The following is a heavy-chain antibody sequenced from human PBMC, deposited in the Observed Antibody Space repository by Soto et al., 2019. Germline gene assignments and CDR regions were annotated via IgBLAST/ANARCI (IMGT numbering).Heavy chain of an antibody. D-gene: IGHD2-15*01. CDR2: ISWNTGTI. J-gene: IGHJ3*02. Sequence: EVQLVESGGGLVQPGRSLRLSCAASGFTFDDYAMYCVRQGPGKGLEWVSGISWNTGTIGYADSVKGRFTISRDNAKNSLYLQMNNLRAEDTALYYCAKGHCSGGSCYSACDIWGQGTMVTVSS. CDR3: AKGHCSGGSCYSACDI. CDR1: GFTFDDYA. V-gene: IGHV3-9*01.